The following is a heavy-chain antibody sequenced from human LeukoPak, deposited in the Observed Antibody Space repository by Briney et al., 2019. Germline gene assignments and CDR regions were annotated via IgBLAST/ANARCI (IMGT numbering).Heavy chain of an antibody. CDR2: IYPSDSDT. D-gene: IGHD5-12*01. CDR1: GYSFTSYW. V-gene: IGHV5-51*04. CDR3: AIEGYSGYAALDY. Sequence: GESLKISCKGSGYSFTSYWIGWVRQVPGKGLEWIGIIYPSDSDTRYSPPFQGQVTLSADHHIRTAYLQWSSLKASDTAMYYCAIEGYSGYAALDYWGQGTLVTVSS. J-gene: IGHJ4*02.